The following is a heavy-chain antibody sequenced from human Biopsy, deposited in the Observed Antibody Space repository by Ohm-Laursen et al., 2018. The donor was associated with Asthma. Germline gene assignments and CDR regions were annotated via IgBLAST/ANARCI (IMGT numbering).Heavy chain of an antibody. Sequence: GASVKVSCKASGDSFSNYAISWVRQAPGQGLEWMGRIIPTFGPTNYAQKFQGRVTISADDSTSTAYMELSSLSSEDTALYYCARGPEYVRSSGALDYWGQGTLVTVSS. J-gene: IGHJ4*02. CDR2: IIPTFGPT. CDR3: ARGPEYVRSSGALDY. D-gene: IGHD2-2*01. CDR1: GDSFSNYA. V-gene: IGHV1-69*13.